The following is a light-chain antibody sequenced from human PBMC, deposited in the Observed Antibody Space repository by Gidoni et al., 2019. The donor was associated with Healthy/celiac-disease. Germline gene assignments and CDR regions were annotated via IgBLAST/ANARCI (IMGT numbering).Light chain of an antibody. CDR1: QSFGSNY. V-gene: IGKV3-20*01. J-gene: IGKJ1*01. Sequence: EIVLAQSPGTLSLSPGERATLSCRASQSFGSNYLAWYRHKPGQTPRLLIYDASSRAAGIPDRFSGSGSGTDFTLTISRLEPEDFAVYYCQQYGSPPRTFGQGTRVEI. CDR3: QQYGSPPRT. CDR2: DAS.